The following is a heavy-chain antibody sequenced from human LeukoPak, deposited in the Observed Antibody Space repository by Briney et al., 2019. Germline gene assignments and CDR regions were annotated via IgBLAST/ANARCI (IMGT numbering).Heavy chain of an antibody. V-gene: IGHV4-34*01. Sequence: SETLSLTCAVYGGSFSGYYWSWIRQPPGKGLERIGEINHSGSTNYNPSLKSRVTISVDTSKNQFSLKLSSVTAADTAVYYCARVGSGPRWFDPWGQGTLVTVSS. CDR2: INHSGST. J-gene: IGHJ5*02. CDR3: ARVGSGPRWFDP. D-gene: IGHD1-14*01. CDR1: GGSFSGYY.